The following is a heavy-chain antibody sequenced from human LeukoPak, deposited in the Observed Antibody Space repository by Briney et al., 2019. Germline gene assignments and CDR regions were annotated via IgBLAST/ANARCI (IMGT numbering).Heavy chain of an antibody. D-gene: IGHD2-15*01. CDR2: ISNGNT. CDR3: VREAGYCASVCLKSNWFDP. V-gene: IGHV3-23*01. J-gene: IGHJ5*02. Sequence: GGSLRLSCAASGFPFSNHAMSWVRQPPGKGLEWVAAISNGNTYYADSVRGRFAISRDDSKNMVYLQMNSLRDEDTALYYCVREAGYCASVCLKSNWFDPWGQGTLVTVSS. CDR1: GFPFSNHA.